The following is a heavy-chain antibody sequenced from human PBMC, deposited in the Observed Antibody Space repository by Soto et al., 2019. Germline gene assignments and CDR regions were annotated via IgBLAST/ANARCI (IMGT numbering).Heavy chain of an antibody. D-gene: IGHD3-10*01. V-gene: IGHV4-31*03. CDR3: ASQRITMVRGVRYYFDY. CDR2: IYYSGST. CDR1: GGSISSGGYY. Sequence: QVQLQESGPGLVKPSQTLSLTCTVSGGSISSGGYYWSWIRQHPGKGLEWIGYIYYSGSTYYNPSLKSRVTISVDTSKNQFSLKLSSVTGADTAVYYCASQRITMVRGVRYYFDYWGQGTLVTVSS. J-gene: IGHJ4*02.